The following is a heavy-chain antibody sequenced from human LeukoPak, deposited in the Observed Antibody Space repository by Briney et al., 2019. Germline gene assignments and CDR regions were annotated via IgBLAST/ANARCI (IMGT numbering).Heavy chain of an antibody. V-gene: IGHV3-15*01. D-gene: IGHD4-11*01. Sequence: GGSLRLSCAASGFTFSNAWMSWVRQAPGKGLEWVGRIKSKTDGGTTDYAAHVKGRFTISRDDSKNTLYLQMNSLKTEDTAVYYCTTYGTRVTTWIYYYYMDVGGKGTTVTVSS. CDR1: GFTFSNAW. J-gene: IGHJ6*03. CDR2: IKSKTDGGTT. CDR3: TTYGTRVTTWIYYYYMDV.